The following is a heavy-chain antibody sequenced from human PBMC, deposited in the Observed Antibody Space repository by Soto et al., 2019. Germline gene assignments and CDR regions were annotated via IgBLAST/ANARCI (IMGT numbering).Heavy chain of an antibody. Sequence: GEPLKISCKGSGYSFTTYWIAWVRQMPGKGLEWMGIVYPGDSDTRYSPSFQGQVTISGDKSINTAYLHWSSLKASDTAMYYCARVMISTTTPFYFDFWGQGTLVTVSS. CDR1: GYSFTTYW. V-gene: IGHV5-51*01. D-gene: IGHD2-21*01. CDR3: ARVMISTTTPFYFDF. J-gene: IGHJ4*02. CDR2: VYPGDSDT.